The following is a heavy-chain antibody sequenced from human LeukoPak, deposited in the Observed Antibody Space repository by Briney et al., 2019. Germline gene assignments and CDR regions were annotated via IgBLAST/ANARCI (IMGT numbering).Heavy chain of an antibody. J-gene: IGHJ6*02. CDR3: ARDRYGDYWDQDYYYGMDV. CDR1: GGSISSYY. Sequence: SETLSLTCTVSGGSISSYYWSWIRQPAGKGLEWIGRIYTSGSTNYNPSLKSRVTMSVDTSENQFSLKLSSVTAADTAVYYCARDRYGDYWDQDYYYGMDVWGQGTTVTVSS. CDR2: IYTSGST. V-gene: IGHV4-4*07. D-gene: IGHD4-17*01.